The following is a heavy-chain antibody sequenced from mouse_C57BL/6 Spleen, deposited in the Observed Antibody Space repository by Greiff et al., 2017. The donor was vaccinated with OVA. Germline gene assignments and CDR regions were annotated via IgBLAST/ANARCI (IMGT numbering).Heavy chain of an antibody. CDR1: GFTFSNYW. V-gene: IGHV6-3*01. Sequence: EVKLMESGGGLVQPGGSMKLSCVASGFTFSNYWMNWVRQSPEKGLEWVAQIRLKSDNYATHYAESVKGRFTISRDDSKSSVYLQMNNLRAEDTGIYYCTGSNYDWYFDVWGTGTTVTVSS. CDR2: IRLKSDNYAT. CDR3: TGSNYDWYFDV. J-gene: IGHJ1*03. D-gene: IGHD2-5*01.